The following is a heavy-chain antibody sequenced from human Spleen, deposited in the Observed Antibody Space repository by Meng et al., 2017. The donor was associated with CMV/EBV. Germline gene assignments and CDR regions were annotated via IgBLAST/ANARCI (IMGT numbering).Heavy chain of an antibody. D-gene: IGHD3-10*01. CDR2: ISSSSSYT. CDR1: EFSFSGYT. CDR3: ARGSPTMVRVVISSYYYGMDV. V-gene: IGHV3-21*01. Sequence: GESLKISCTASEFSFSGYTMNWVREAPGKGLGGVSSISSSSSYTYSPDSVKGRFTISRDNAKNSLYLQMNSLRAEDTAVYYCARGSPTMVRVVISSYYYGMDVWGQGATVTVSS. J-gene: IGHJ6*02.